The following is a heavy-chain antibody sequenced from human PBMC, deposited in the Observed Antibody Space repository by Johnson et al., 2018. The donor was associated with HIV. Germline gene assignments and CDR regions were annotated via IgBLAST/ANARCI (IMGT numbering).Heavy chain of an antibody. J-gene: IGHJ3*01. D-gene: IGHD2-8*01. CDR2: ISGGGGT. V-gene: IGHV3-23*04. CDR3: AKDDDGRTILLDAFDE. Sequence: VQLVESGGRLVQPGGCLRLSCAASGFTFSTYAMSWVRQAPGAGLEWVAGISGGGGTYYADSVKGRFTISRDNSNNTLYLQMSSLRVEDTALYYCAKDDDGRTILLDAFDEWGPGTMVTISS. CDR1: GFTFSTYA.